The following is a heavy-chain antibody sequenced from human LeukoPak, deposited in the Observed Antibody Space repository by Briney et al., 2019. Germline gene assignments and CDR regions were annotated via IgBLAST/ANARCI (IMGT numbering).Heavy chain of an antibody. V-gene: IGHV4-4*07. CDR1: GGSMSSDY. Sequence: SETLSLICTVSGGSMSSDYGSWIRQPAGKGLEYIGRVYSSGSTNYTPSLKSRVTMSLATSKNQFSLKLTSVTAAHTAAYYCATLSPNRWFHPWGQGTLVIVSS. CDR2: VYSSGST. J-gene: IGHJ5*02. D-gene: IGHD1-14*01. CDR3: ATLSPNRWFHP.